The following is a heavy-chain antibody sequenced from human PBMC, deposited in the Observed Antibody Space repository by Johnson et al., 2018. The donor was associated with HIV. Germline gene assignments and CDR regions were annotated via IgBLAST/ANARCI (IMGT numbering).Heavy chain of an antibody. J-gene: IGHJ3*02. D-gene: IGHD4-11*01. Sequence: EQLVESGGGLVQPGGSLRLSCAASGFTFSSYWISWVRQAPGKGLEWVANIKQDGREKYYVDSVKGRFTISRDNAKNSLYLQMNSLRAEDTAVYYCAKGWDPMTTVNTFAFDIWGQGTMVTVSS. CDR3: AKGWDPMTTVNTFAFDI. V-gene: IGHV3-7*05. CDR2: IKQDGREK. CDR1: GFTFSSYW.